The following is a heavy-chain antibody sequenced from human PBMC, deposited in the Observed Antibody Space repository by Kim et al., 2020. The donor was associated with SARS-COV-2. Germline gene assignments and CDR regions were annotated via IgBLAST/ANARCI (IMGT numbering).Heavy chain of an antibody. CDR2: INHSGST. V-gene: IGHV4-34*01. D-gene: IGHD3-10*01. J-gene: IGHJ3*02. CDR3: ARARSWGGLFHRYPFDI. Sequence: SETLSLTCAVYGGSFSGYYWSWIRQPPGKGLEWIGEINHSGSTNYNPSLKSRVTISVDTSKNQFSLKLSSVTAADTAVYYCARARSWGGLFHRYPFDIWGQGTMVTVSS. CDR1: GGSFSGYY.